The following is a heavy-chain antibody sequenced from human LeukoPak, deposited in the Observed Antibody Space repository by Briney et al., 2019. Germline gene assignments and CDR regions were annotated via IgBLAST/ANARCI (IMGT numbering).Heavy chain of an antibody. CDR1: GFTFSNYD. J-gene: IGHJ4*02. V-gene: IGHV3-30*18. CDR3: AKENDFVY. CDR2: ISYDGTNK. D-gene: IGHD3-3*01. Sequence: GGSLRLSCAASGFTFSNYDMHCVRQAPGKGLEWVAVISYDGTNKYYADSVKGRFTISRDNSKSTLYLQMNSLRAEDTAVYYCAKENDFVYWGQGTLVTVSS.